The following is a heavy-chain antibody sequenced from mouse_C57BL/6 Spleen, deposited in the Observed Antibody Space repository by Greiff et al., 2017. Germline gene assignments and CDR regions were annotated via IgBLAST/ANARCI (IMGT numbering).Heavy chain of an antibody. V-gene: IGHV1-61*01. Sequence: QVQLQQPGAELVRPGSSVKLSCKASGYTFTSYWMDWVKQRPGQGLEWIGNIYPSDSETHYNQKFKDKATLTVDKSSSTAYMQLSSLTSEDSAVYYCARYYSNYVDYWGQGTSVTVSS. D-gene: IGHD2-5*01. J-gene: IGHJ4*01. CDR3: ARYYSNYVDY. CDR2: IYPSDSET. CDR1: GYTFTSYW.